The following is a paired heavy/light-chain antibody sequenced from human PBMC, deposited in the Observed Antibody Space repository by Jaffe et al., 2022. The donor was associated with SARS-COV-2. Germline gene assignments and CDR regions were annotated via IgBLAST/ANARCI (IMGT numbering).Light chain of an antibody. V-gene: IGKV2-30*01. Sequence: DVVMTQSPLSLPVTLGQPASISCRSSQGLVYSDGNTYLTWFQQRPGQSPRRLIYKVSDRDSGVPDRFSGSGSGTDFTLKISRVEAEDVGVYYCMQGTHWPFTFGPGTKVDIK. J-gene: IGKJ3*01. CDR1: QGLVYSDGNTY. CDR3: MQGTHWPFT. CDR2: KVS.
Heavy chain of an antibody. Sequence: EVQLVESGGDLVQPGGSLSLSCSASGFTFSSYTMYWVRQAPGKGLEFVSAIGSDGNNPYYAGSLKDRFIISKDIPKNTLYLQMTSLRPEDTAVYYCVKGYQGRSDYYYGLDVWGQGTTVTVS. CDR2: IGSDGNNP. V-gene: IGHV3-64D*09. CDR1: GFTFSSYT. D-gene: IGHD2-2*01. J-gene: IGHJ6*02. CDR3: VKGYQGRSDYYYGLDV.